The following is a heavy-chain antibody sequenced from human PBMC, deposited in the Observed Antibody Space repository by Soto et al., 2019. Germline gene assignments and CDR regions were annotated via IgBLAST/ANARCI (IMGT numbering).Heavy chain of an antibody. CDR2: INGDGSST. D-gene: IGHD2-21*01. Sequence: GGSLRLSCAASGFTFSRYWMYWVRQAPGKGLVWVSRINGDGSSTTYADSVKGRFTISRDNANNTLHLQMNSLSAEDTGLYYCASWGGTFGLLCFDHWGHGTLVTVSS. V-gene: IGHV3-74*01. J-gene: IGHJ5*02. CDR1: GFTFSRYW. CDR3: ASWGGTFGLLCFDH.